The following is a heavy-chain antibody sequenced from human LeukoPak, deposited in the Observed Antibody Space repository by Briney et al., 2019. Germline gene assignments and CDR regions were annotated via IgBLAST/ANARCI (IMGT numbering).Heavy chain of an antibody. CDR2: ISSSSSYM. CDR1: GFTFSSYS. J-gene: IGHJ4*02. V-gene: IGHV3-21*01. Sequence: GGSLRLSCAASGFTFSSYSMNWVRQAPGKGLEWVSSISSSSSYMYYADSVKGRFTISRDNAKNSLYLQMNSLRAEDTAVYYCARERSDLLWFGEFTFDYWGQGTLVTVSS. CDR3: ARERSDLLWFGEFTFDY. D-gene: IGHD3-10*01.